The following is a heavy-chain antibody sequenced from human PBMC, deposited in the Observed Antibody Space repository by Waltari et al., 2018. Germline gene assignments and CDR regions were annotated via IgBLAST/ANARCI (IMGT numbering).Heavy chain of an antibody. CDR3: ARGGYCNSTTCHGSSAFDI. V-gene: IGHV3-48*01. D-gene: IGHD2-2*01. CDR1: GFTFNSYS. CDR2: ISSGSSTI. J-gene: IGHJ3*02. Sequence: EVSLVESGGDLVQPGESLRLSCAASGFTFNSYSVNWIGKAPGKGLEWLSYISSGSSTIFYGDSVKGRFTISRDNAKNSLYLRMNSLRAEDTAVYYCARGGYCNSTTCHGSSAFDIWGQGTVVTVSS.